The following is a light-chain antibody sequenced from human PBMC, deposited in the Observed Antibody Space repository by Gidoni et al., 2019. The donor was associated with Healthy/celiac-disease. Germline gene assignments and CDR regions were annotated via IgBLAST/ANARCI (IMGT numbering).Light chain of an antibody. CDR2: AAS. J-gene: IGKJ2*01. CDR3: LQDYNYPPS. V-gene: IGKV1-6*01. Sequence: AIQMTHSPSSLSASVGDRVTITCRASQGMRNNLGWYQQKPGKAPKLLIYAASSLQSGVPSRFSGSGSGTDFTLTISSLQPEDFATYYCLQDYNYPPSFGQGTKLEIK. CDR1: QGMRNN.